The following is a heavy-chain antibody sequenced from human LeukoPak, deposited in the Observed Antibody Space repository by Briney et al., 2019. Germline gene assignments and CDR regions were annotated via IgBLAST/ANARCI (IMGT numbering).Heavy chain of an antibody. CDR2: IYYSGST. D-gene: IGHD3-9*01. Sequence: PSETLSLTCTVSGGSISSYYWSWIRQPPGKGLEWIGYIYYSGSTNYNPSLKSRVTISVDTSKNQFSLKLSSVTAADTAVYYCASQRYFDWASGDAFDIWGQGTMVTVSS. CDR1: GGSISSYY. CDR3: ASQRYFDWASGDAFDI. V-gene: IGHV4-59*08. J-gene: IGHJ3*02.